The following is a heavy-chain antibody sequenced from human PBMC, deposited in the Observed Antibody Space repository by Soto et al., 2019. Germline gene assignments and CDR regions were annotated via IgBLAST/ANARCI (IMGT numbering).Heavy chain of an antibody. CDR3: TVWGSGNDFGAA. Sequence: EVQLVESGGGLVQPGGSLRLSCAASGFTFSDHYMDWVRQAPGKGLEWVGRSKNKADSYTTEYAASVKGRFTISRDGSTNALFLQMNSLKTVDTAVYYCTVWGSGNDFGAAWGQGILVTVSS. CDR1: GFTFSDHY. D-gene: IGHD3-10*01. CDR2: SKNKADSYTT. V-gene: IGHV3-72*01. J-gene: IGHJ4*02.